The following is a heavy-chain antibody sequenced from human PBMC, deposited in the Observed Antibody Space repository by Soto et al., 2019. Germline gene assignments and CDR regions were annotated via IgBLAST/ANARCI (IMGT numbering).Heavy chain of an antibody. V-gene: IGHV4-31*03. J-gene: IGHJ4*02. Sequence: PSETLSLTCSVSGVVTFRGSYYWSWIRQRPGKGLECLGYIFNSGSAYYNPSLRSRVTISIDTSKDEFSLTLSSVTAADTAVYFCARGYSGYDYNFDYWGQGISVTVSS. D-gene: IGHD5-12*01. CDR3: ARGYSGYDYNFDY. CDR1: GVVTFRGSYY. CDR2: IFNSGSA.